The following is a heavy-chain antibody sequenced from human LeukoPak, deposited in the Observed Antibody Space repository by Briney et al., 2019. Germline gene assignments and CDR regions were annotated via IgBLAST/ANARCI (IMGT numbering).Heavy chain of an antibody. V-gene: IGHV4-59*08. Sequence: SETLSLTCTVSGGSISTYYWSWIRQPPGKGLEWVGYIYCSGITTYNPSLKSRVTISVDTSKNQFSLKLSSVTAADTAVYYCARLGSLTTGYFYGMDVWGQGTTVTVSS. CDR2: IYCSGIT. CDR1: GGSISTYY. D-gene: IGHD4-17*01. J-gene: IGHJ6*02. CDR3: ARLGSLTTGYFYGMDV.